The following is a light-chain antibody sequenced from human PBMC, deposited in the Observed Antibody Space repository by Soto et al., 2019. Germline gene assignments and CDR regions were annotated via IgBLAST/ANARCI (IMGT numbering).Light chain of an antibody. J-gene: IGLJ1*01. CDR2: DVS. V-gene: IGLV2-14*01. Sequence: QSVLTQPASVSGSPGQSITISCTGTSSDVVGYNYVSWYQLHPGKAPKLMIYDVSDRPSGVSNRFSGSKSGNTASLTISGLQAEDEADYYCSSYTTSNTRQIVFGTGTKVTVL. CDR3: SSYTTSNTRQIV. CDR1: SSDVVGYNY.